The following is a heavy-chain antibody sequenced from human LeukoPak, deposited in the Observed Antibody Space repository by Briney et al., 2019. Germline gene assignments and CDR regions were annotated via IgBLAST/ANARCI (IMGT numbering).Heavy chain of an antibody. CDR2: MNPISGNT. D-gene: IGHD6-13*01. CDR3: ARGQKDIAAAGTTFDY. V-gene: IGHV1-8*01. CDR1: GYTFTSYD. Sequence: ASVKASCKASGYTFTSYDINWVRQATGQGLEWMGWMNPISGNTGYAQKFQGRVTMTRNTSISTAYMELSSLRSEDTVVYYCARGQKDIAAAGTTFDYWGQGALVTVSS. J-gene: IGHJ4*02.